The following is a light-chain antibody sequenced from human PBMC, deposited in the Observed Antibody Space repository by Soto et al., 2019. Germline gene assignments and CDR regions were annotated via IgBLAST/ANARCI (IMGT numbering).Light chain of an antibody. J-gene: IGLJ2*01. CDR1: SSDVGGYNF. CDR2: EVS. CDR3: SSYTSSSTPV. V-gene: IGLV2-14*01. Sequence: QSALTQPASVSGSPGQSITISCTGTSSDVGGYNFVSWYQQHPGKAPKLMIYEVSNRTSGVSNRFSGSKSGNTAFLTISGLQAEDEADYYCSSYTSSSTPVFGRGTKLTVL.